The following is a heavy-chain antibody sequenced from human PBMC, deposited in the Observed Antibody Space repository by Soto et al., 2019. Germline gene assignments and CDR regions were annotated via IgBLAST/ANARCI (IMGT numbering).Heavy chain of an antibody. J-gene: IGHJ4*02. CDR1: GFTFSSYG. D-gene: IGHD5-12*01. V-gene: IGHV3-30*18. Sequence: QVQLVESGGGVVQPGRSLRLSCAASGFTFSSYGMHWVRQAPGKGLERVAVISYDGSNKYYADSVKGRFTISRDNSKNTLYLQMNSLRAEDTAVYYCANDSQFRPATIKGKFDYWGQGTLVTVSS. CDR2: ISYDGSNK. CDR3: ANDSQFRPATIKGKFDY.